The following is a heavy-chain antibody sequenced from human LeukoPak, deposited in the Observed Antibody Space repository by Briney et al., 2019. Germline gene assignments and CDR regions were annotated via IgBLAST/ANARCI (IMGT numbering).Heavy chain of an antibody. CDR2: IYYSGST. D-gene: IGHD2-2*01. Sequence: PSETLSLTCTVSGGSISGSSYYWGWIRQPPGKGLEWIGTIYYSGSTYYNPSLKSRVTISVDASKNHFSLKLTSVTAADTAVYYCPRPAARGYYYYYMDVWGEGTTVTVSS. J-gene: IGHJ6*03. CDR3: PRPAARGYYYYYMDV. V-gene: IGHV4-39*02. CDR1: GGSISGSSYY.